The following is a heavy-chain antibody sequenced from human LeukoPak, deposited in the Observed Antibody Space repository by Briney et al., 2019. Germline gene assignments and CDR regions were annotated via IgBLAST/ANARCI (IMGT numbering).Heavy chain of an antibody. CDR2: INHSGST. Sequence: SETLSLTCAVYGGSFSGYYWSWLRQPPGKGLEWIGEINHSGSTNYNPSLKSRVTISVDTSNNQFSLKLTSVTAADTAVYYCARDLFTSSWYRWFDPWGQGTLVTVSS. CDR1: GGSFSGYY. CDR3: ARDLFTSSWYRWFDP. J-gene: IGHJ5*02. V-gene: IGHV4-34*01. D-gene: IGHD6-13*01.